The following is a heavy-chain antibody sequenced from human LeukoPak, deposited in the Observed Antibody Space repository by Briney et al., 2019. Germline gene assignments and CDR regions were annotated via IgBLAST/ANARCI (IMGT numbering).Heavy chain of an antibody. V-gene: IGHV1-69*04. J-gene: IGHJ5*02. CDR1: GGTFSSYA. D-gene: IGHD3-10*01. Sequence: ASVKVSCKASGGTFSSYAISWVRQAPGQGLEWMGRIIPILGIANYAQKFQGRVTITADKSTSTAYMELSSLRSEDTAVYYCARAPVVRGVIGSNWFDPWGQGTLVTVSS. CDR2: IIPILGIA. CDR3: ARAPVVRGVIGSNWFDP.